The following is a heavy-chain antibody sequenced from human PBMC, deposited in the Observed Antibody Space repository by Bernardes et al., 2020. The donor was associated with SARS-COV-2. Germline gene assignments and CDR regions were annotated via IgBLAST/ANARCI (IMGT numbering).Heavy chain of an antibody. Sequence: GGSLRLSCAASGFTFSSSWMTWVRQAPGKGLEWVANIKPDGSDKNYVDSVKGRFTISRDSAKNSLYLQMNSLRAEDTAIYYCTRGGRPDYWGQGTLVTVSS. D-gene: IGHD3-16*01. J-gene: IGHJ4*02. CDR3: TRGGRPDY. CDR1: GFTFSSSW. V-gene: IGHV3-7*01. CDR2: IKPDGSDK.